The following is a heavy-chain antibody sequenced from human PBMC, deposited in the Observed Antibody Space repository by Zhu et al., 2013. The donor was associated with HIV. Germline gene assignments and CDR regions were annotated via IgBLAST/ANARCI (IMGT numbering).Heavy chain of an antibody. V-gene: IGHV1-2*02. Sequence: QVQLVQSGAEVKQPGASVKVSCKASRYTFTGYYMHWVRQAPGQGLEWMGWINPDSGGTNYAQKFQGRVTMTRDTSISTAYMELSRLRSDDTAVYYCARGGLMVYAAYVGSFTTWGHGNPGPPSP. J-gene: IGHJ4*02. CDR1: RYTFTGYY. CDR2: INPDSGGT. D-gene: IGHD2-8*01. CDR3: ARGGLMVYAAYVGSFTT.